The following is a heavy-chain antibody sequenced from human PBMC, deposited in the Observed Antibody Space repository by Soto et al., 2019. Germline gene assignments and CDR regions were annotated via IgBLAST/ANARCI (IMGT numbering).Heavy chain of an antibody. V-gene: IGHV1-8*01. CDR1: GYTFTSYD. J-gene: IGHJ4*01. CDR2: MNPNSGNT. CDR3: GRGRAIFGVVIYDY. D-gene: IGHD3-3*01. Sequence: GAPVKVSCKASGYTFTSYDINWVRQATGQGLEWMGWMNPNSGNTGYAQKFQGRVTMTRNTSISTAYMELSSLRSEDTAVYYCGRGRAIFGVVIYDYWGSGTLVTVSS.